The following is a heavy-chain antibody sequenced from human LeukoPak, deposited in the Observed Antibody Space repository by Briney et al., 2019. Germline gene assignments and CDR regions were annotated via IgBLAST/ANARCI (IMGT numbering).Heavy chain of an antibody. Sequence: GGSLRLSCAASGFTFDDYAMHWVRQAPGKGLEWVSGISWNSGSIGYADSVKGRFTISRDNAKNSLYLQMNSLRAEDTALYYCAKDTSVGAALLFDYWGQGTLVTVSS. D-gene: IGHD1-26*01. J-gene: IGHJ4*02. CDR1: GFTFDDYA. V-gene: IGHV3-9*01. CDR3: AKDTSVGAALLFDY. CDR2: ISWNSGSI.